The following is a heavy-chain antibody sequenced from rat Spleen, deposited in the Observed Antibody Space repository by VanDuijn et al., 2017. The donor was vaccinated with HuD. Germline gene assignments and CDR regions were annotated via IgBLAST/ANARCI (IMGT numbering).Heavy chain of an antibody. CDR1: GFTFSSYW. CDR2: INKDSSTI. J-gene: IGHJ4*01. Sequence: EVKLVESGGGLVQPGRSLKLSCAASGFTFSSYWMGWVRQAPGKGLEWIGEINKDSSTINYTPSLKDKFTISRDNAQNTLYLQMSKLGSEDTAIYYCTRDYYDGTYYYGAIVMDAWGQGASVTVSS. V-gene: IGHV4-2*01. D-gene: IGHD1-12*02. CDR3: TRDYYDGTYYYGAIVMDA.